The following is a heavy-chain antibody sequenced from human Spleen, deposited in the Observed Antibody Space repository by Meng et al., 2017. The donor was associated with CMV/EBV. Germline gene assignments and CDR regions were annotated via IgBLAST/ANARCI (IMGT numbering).Heavy chain of an antibody. Sequence: ASVKVSCKASGYTFTGYYMHWVRQAPGQGLEWMGWINPNNGGTNYAQKFQGRVTMTRDTSISTAYMELSRLRSDDTAVYYCARAQWSLYYKDWGQGTLVTVSS. D-gene: IGHD2-8*01. J-gene: IGHJ4*02. CDR2: INPNNGGT. V-gene: IGHV1-2*02. CDR1: GYTFTGYY. CDR3: ARAQWSLYYKD.